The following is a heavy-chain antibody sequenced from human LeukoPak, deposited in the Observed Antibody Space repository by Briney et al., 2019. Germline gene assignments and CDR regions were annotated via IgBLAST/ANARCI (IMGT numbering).Heavy chain of an antibody. CDR3: ARDRVPYCSGGSCHLAYGMDV. CDR2: IIPILGIA. Sequence: GASVKVSCKASGGTFSSYAISWVRQAPGQGLGWMGRIIPILGIASYAQKFQGRVTITADKSTSTAYMELSSLRSEDTAVYYCARDRVPYCSGGSCHLAYGMDVWGQGTTVTVSS. CDR1: GGTFSSYA. J-gene: IGHJ6*02. D-gene: IGHD2-15*01. V-gene: IGHV1-69*04.